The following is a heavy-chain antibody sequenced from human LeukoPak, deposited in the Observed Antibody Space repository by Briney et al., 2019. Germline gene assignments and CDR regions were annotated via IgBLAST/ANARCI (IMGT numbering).Heavy chain of an antibody. CDR3: ARDHPNDHGDYESYYFDS. CDR1: GFTVSSNY. CDR2: IYSGRST. V-gene: IGHV3-66*01. D-gene: IGHD4-17*01. J-gene: IGHJ4*02. Sequence: GGSLSLSCAASGFTVSSNYMSWVRHAPGKGLEWVSVIYSGRSTFYADSVKGRFTISRDNSKNTLYLQINSLRAEDTAVYYCARDHPNDHGDYESYYFDSWGQGTLVTVSS.